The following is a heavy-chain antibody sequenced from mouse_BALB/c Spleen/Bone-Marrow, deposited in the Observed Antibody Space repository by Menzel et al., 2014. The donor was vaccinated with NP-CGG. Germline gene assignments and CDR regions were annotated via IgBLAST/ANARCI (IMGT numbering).Heavy chain of an antibody. V-gene: IGHV5-6-3*01. CDR1: GFTFSNYG. CDR3: ARGYDYSSWFAY. D-gene: IGHD2-4*01. CDR2: INVNGDTT. Sequence: EVQLVESGGGLVQPGGSLKLSCAASGFTFSNYGMSWVRQTPDKRLEMIATINVNGDTTYHPDSVKGRFTISRDNVKNTLCLQMSSLKSEDTAMYYCARGYDYSSWFAYWGQGTLVTVSA. J-gene: IGHJ3*01.